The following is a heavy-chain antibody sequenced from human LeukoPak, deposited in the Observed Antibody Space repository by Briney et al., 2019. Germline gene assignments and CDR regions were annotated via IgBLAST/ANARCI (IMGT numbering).Heavy chain of an antibody. D-gene: IGHD6-13*01. Sequence: PSETLSLTCTVSGGSISSSSYYWGWIRQPPGKGLEWIGSIYYSGSTYYNPSLKSRVTISVDTSKNQFSLKLSSVTAADTAVYYCARGGAAAGSRPDWVADYYYGLDVWGQGTTVTVSS. CDR1: GGSISSSSYY. CDR3: ARGGAAAGSRPDWVADYYYGLDV. V-gene: IGHV4-39*07. J-gene: IGHJ6*02. CDR2: IYYSGST.